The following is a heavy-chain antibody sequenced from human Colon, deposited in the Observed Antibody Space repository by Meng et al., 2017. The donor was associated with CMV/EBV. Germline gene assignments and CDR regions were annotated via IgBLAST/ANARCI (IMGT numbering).Heavy chain of an antibody. CDR2: INHSGST. V-gene: IGHV4-34*01. CDR1: GGSFSGYY. CDR3: ASILFAAAAGGWGGY. J-gene: IGHJ4*02. D-gene: IGHD6-13*01. Sequence: QVQLQQWGAGLLKPSETLSLTCAVYGGSFSGYYWSWIRQPPGKGLEWIGEINHSGSTNYNPSLKSRVTISVDTPKNQFSLKLSSVTAADTAVYYCASILFAAAAGGWGGYWGQGTLVTVSS.